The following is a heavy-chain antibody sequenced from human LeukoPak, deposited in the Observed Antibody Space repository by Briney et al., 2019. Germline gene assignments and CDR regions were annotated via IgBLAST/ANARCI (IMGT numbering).Heavy chain of an antibody. CDR3: ARGGYSYGSYYFDY. J-gene: IGHJ4*02. Sequence: SETLSLTCTVSGDSISSYYWSWIRQPPGKGLEWIGYIYYSGSTNYNPSLKSRVTISVDTSKNQFSLKLSSVTAADTAVYYCARGGYSYGSYYFDYWGQGTLVTVSS. V-gene: IGHV4-59*01. CDR2: IYYSGST. D-gene: IGHD5-18*01. CDR1: GDSISSYY.